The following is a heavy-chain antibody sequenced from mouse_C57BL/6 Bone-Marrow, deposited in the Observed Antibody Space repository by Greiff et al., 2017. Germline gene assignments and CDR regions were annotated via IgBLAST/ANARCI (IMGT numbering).Heavy chain of an antibody. V-gene: IGHV5-4*03. D-gene: IGHD1-1*01. CDR3: AGNGSSSFAY. CDR2: ISDGGSYT. Sequence: EVKVVESGGGLVKPGGSLKLSCAASGFTFSSYAMSWVRQTPEKRLEWVATISDGGSYTYYPDNVKGRFTISRDNAKNNLYLQMSHLKSEDTAMYYCAGNGSSSFAYWGQGTLVTVSA. CDR1: GFTFSSYA. J-gene: IGHJ3*01.